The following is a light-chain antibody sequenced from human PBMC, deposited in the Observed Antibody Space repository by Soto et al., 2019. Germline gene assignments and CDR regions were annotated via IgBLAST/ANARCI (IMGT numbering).Light chain of an antibody. CDR3: QQYGSSWT. CDR2: GAS. J-gene: IGKJ1*01. Sequence: EIVLTQSPGTLSLSPGERATLSCRASQSVSSSYLAWYQQTPGQAPRLLIYGASSRANGIPDRFSGSGSGTDFTLTISRLEPEDFAVYYCQQYGSSWTFGQGTQVEIK. V-gene: IGKV3-20*01. CDR1: QSVSSSY.